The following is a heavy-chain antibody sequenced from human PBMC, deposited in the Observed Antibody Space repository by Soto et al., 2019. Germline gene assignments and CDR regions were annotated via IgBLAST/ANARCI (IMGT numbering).Heavy chain of an antibody. CDR3: ARLSEDYGSSGYWDF. J-gene: IGHJ4*02. CDR1: GGSISSSSYY. V-gene: IGHV4-39*01. D-gene: IGHD3-22*01. CDR2: IYYSGST. Sequence: QLQLQESGPGLVKPSETLSLTCTVSGGSISSSSYYWGWIRQPPGKGLEWLGSIYYSGSTYYNPSLKSRITKSVETSKNQFSLKLSSVTAADTAVYYCARLSEDYGSSGYWDFWGQGTLVTVSS.